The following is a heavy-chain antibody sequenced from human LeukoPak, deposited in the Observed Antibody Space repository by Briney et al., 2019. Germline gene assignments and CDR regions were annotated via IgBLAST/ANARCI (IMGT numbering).Heavy chain of an antibody. D-gene: IGHD6-6*01. CDR1: GFIFRDFS. J-gene: IGHJ5*02. V-gene: IGHV3-7*03. CDR2: MNEYGSEI. CDR3: AKRTYSSSLDWFDP. Sequence: PGGSLRLSCSVSGFIFRDFSMSWVRQAPGKGLEWVAKMNEYGSEIFYVDSVKGRFTISRDNGKNSLYLQMNRLRAEDTAVYYCAKRTYSSSLDWFDPWGQGTLVTVSS.